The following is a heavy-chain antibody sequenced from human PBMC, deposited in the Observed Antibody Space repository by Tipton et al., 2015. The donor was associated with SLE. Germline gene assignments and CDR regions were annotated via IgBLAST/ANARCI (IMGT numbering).Heavy chain of an antibody. Sequence: TLSLTCAVYGGSFSGYYWSWIRQPPGKGLEWIGEINHSGSTNYNPSLKSRVTISVDTSKNQFSLKLSSVTAADTAVYYCANLAAAGHHGMDVWGQGTMVTVSS. J-gene: IGHJ6*02. V-gene: IGHV4-34*01. CDR3: ANLAAAGHHGMDV. CDR1: GGSFSGYY. D-gene: IGHD6-13*01. CDR2: INHSGST.